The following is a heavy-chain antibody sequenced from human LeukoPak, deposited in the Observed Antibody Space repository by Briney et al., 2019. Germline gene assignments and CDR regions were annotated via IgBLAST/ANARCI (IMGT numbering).Heavy chain of an antibody. D-gene: IGHD3-22*01. CDR3: AREAYDSSGYAFDI. J-gene: IGHJ3*02. CDR1: GYTFTGYY. Sequence: ASVKVSCKASGYTFTGYYMHWVRQAPGQGLEWMGWINPNSGGTNYAQKFQGRVTMTRDTSISTAYMELSRLRSDDTAVYYCAREAYDSSGYAFDIWGQGTMVTVSS. CDR2: INPNSGGT. V-gene: IGHV1-2*02.